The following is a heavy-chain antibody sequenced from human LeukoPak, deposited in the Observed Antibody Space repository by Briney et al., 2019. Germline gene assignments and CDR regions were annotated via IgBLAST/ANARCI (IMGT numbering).Heavy chain of an antibody. CDR1: GYTFTSYA. D-gene: IGHD6-13*01. CDR2: INAGNGNT. J-gene: IGHJ6*03. CDR3: AKAAAGPTSYYMDV. Sequence: GASVKVSCKASGYTFTSYAMHWVRQAPGQRLEWMGWINAGNGNTKYSQEFQGRVTITRNTSISTAYMELSSLRSEDTAVYYCAKAAAGPTSYYMDVWGKGTTVTVSS. V-gene: IGHV1-3*03.